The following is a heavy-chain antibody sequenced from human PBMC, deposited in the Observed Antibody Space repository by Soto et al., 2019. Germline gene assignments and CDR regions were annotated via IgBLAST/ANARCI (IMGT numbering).Heavy chain of an antibody. V-gene: IGHV3-49*03. J-gene: IGHJ4*02. CDR3: CRRSFFDY. Sequence: EVQLVESGGILVETGRSLRLSCATSGFNFGDYAINWCRQAPGKGLEWVGFIRSKAYGGTTKYAASVEGRFTISRDDSSNIAYLQMNSLKTEDTAMYFCCRRSFFDYWGQGTLVTVSS. CDR1: GFNFGDYA. CDR2: IRSKAYGGTT.